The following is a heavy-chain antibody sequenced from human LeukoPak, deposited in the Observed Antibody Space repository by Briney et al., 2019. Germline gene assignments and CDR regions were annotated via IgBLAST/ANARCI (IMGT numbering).Heavy chain of an antibody. CDR2: IYTSGST. CDR1: GGSISSYY. V-gene: IGHV4-4*09. J-gene: IGHJ4*02. CDR3: ARLIREEGPLGY. D-gene: IGHD3-10*01. Sequence: SETLSLTCTVSGGSISSYYWSWIRQPPGKGLEWIGYIYTSGSTNYNPSLKSRVTISVDTSKNQFSLKLSSVTAADTAVYYCARLIREEGPLGYWGQGTLVTVSS.